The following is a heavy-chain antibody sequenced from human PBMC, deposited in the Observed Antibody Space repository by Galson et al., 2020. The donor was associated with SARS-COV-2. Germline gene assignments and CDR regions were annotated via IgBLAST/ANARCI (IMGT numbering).Heavy chain of an antibody. J-gene: IGHJ3*02. D-gene: IGHD1-26*01. CDR3: AKAYSGNYVDAFDI. Sequence: PGGSLRLSCAASGFTFSDYAMHWVRQAPGKGLEWVAVISYDGSNKYYADSVKGRFTLSRDNSKNTLYVQMNSLRGEDTAVYYCAKAYSGNYVDAFDIWGRGTMVTVSS. CDR1: GFTFSDYA. CDR2: ISYDGSNK. V-gene: IGHV3-30*18.